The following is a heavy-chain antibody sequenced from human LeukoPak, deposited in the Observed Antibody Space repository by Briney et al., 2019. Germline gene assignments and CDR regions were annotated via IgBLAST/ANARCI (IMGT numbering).Heavy chain of an antibody. D-gene: IGHD5-18*01. V-gene: IGHV4-59*11. Sequence: PSETLSLTCSVSGASINYLYWNWIRQPPGKGLEWIGNIYFSGSTIYNPSLKSRATISVDTSKNQFSLKLTSVTTADTAVYYCARGGGYSYDLDNWGQGTLVTVSS. CDR3: ARGGGYSYDLDN. CDR2: IYFSGST. J-gene: IGHJ4*02. CDR1: GASINYLY.